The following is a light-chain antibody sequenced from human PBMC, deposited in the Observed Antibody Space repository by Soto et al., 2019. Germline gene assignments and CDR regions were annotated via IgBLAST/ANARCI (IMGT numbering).Light chain of an antibody. J-gene: IGKJ1*01. Sequence: EIVLTQSPGTLSLSPGERATLSCRASQSVSSSYLAWYQQKPGQAPRLLIYGASTRATGIPARFSGSGSGTQFTLTISSLQSEDSALYYCQHYYSWPWTFGQGTKVDNK. CDR2: GAS. CDR1: QSVSSSY. CDR3: QHYYSWPWT. V-gene: IGKV3-15*01.